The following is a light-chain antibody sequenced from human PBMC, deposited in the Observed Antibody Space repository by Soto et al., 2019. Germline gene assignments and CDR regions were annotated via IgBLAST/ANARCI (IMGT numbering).Light chain of an antibody. J-gene: IGKJ2*01. CDR1: QSISSY. Sequence: DIQMTQSPSSLSASVGDRVTITCRASQSISSYLNWHQQKPGKAPKLLIYAASRLQSGVPSRFSGSGSGTDFTLTISSLQPEDFATYYCQQSYSTPPYTFGQGTKLEIK. V-gene: IGKV1-39*01. CDR3: QQSYSTPPYT. CDR2: AAS.